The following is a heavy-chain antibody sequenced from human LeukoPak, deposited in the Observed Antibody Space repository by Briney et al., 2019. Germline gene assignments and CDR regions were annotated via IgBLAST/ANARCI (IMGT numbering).Heavy chain of an antibody. Sequence: GGSLRLSCAASGFTFSSYAMSWVRQALGKGLEWVSAISGSGGSTYYADSVKGRFTISRDNSKNTLYLQMNSLRAEDTAVYYCAKLGIVVVVAATTWFDPWGQGTLVTVSS. V-gene: IGHV3-23*01. D-gene: IGHD2-15*01. J-gene: IGHJ5*02. CDR3: AKLGIVVVVAATTWFDP. CDR2: ISGSGGST. CDR1: GFTFSSYA.